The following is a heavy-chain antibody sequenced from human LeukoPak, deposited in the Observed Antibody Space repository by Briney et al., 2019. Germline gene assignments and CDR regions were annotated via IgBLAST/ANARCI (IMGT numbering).Heavy chain of an antibody. CDR1: GFTFSSFW. D-gene: IGHD5-12*01. V-gene: IGHV3-74*01. J-gene: IGHJ3*02. Sequence: GGSLRLSCAASGFTFSSFWVHWVRQAPGKGLVWISRINSDGSSTSYADSVKGRFTISRDNAKNTLYLQMNSLRAEDTAVYYCAAKGPGYGDAFDIWGQGTMVTVSS. CDR2: INSDGSST. CDR3: AAKGPGYGDAFDI.